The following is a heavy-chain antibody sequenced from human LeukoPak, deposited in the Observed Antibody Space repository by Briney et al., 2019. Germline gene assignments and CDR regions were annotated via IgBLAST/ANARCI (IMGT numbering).Heavy chain of an antibody. D-gene: IGHD3-10*01. CDR3: ARDLGRNYYGSGSYYNFDY. Sequence: ASVKVSCKASGYTFTGYYMHWVRQAPGQGLEWMGWINPNSGGTNYAQKFQGRVTMTRDTSISTAYMELSRLRSDDTAVYYCARDLGRNYYGSGSYYNFDYWGQGTLVTVSS. CDR1: GYTFTGYY. J-gene: IGHJ4*02. CDR2: INPNSGGT. V-gene: IGHV1-2*02.